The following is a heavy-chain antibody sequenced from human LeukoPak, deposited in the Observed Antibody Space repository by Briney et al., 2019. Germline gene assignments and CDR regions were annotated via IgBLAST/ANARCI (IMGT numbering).Heavy chain of an antibody. J-gene: IGHJ4*02. CDR2: IYTSGST. Sequence: PSETLSLTCTVSGGSISSYYWSWIRQPAGKGLEWIGRIYTSGSTNYNPSLKSRVTMSVDTSKNQFSLKLSSVTAADTAVYYCARSTGPTYYYDSSGYYSVADYFDYWGQGTLVTVSS. CDR1: GGSISSYY. D-gene: IGHD3-22*01. CDR3: ARSTGPTYYYDSSGYYSVADYFDY. V-gene: IGHV4-4*07.